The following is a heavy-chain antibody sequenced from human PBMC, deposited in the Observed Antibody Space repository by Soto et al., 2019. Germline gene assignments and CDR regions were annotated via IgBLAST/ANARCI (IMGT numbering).Heavy chain of an antibody. CDR2: ISESDDST. V-gene: IGHV3-23*01. CDR3: GKHAYNSSYNPLDF. CDR1: GFTFRKYA. D-gene: IGHD6-6*01. J-gene: IGHJ4*02. Sequence: GGSLRLSCAASGFTFRKYAMTWGRQAPGKGLEWVSTISESDDSTYYADSVKGRFTVSRDNSRSTLFLQMTSLRAEDTAVYYWGKHAYNSSYNPLDFWGQGTQVTVSS.